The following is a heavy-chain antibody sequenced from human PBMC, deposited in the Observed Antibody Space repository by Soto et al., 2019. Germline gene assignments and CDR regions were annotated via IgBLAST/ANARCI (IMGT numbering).Heavy chain of an antibody. Sequence: QVQLQQWGAGLLKPSETLSLTCAVYGGSFSGYYWSWIRQPPGKGLEWIGEINHSGSTNYNPSLKSRVTISVDTSKNQFSLKLSSVTAADTAVYYCARGIVVVPAAMEPQSKNVNYYYYYYMDVWGKGTTVTVSS. D-gene: IGHD2-2*01. CDR1: GGSFSGYY. CDR3: ARGIVVVPAAMEPQSKNVNYYYYYYMDV. J-gene: IGHJ6*03. V-gene: IGHV4-34*01. CDR2: INHSGST.